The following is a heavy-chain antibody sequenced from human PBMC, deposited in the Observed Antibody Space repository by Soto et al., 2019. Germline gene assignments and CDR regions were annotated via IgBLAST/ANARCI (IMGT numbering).Heavy chain of an antibody. V-gene: IGHV5-51*01. CDR2: IYPGDSDT. CDR3: ARTSAAGKYYYGMDV. Sequence: PGESLKISCKGSGYSFTSYWIGWVRQMPGKGLVWMGIIYPGDSDTRYSPSFQGQVTISADKSISTAYLQWSSLKASYTAMYYCARTSAAGKYYYGMDVWGQGTTVTVS. CDR1: GYSFTSYW. J-gene: IGHJ6*02. D-gene: IGHD6-13*01.